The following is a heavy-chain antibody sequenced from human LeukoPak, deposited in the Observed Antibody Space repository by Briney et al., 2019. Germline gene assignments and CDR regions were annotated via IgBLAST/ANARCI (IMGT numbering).Heavy chain of an antibody. CDR3: ARGATSLSYFDS. V-gene: IGHV4-59*01. CDR2: IYYSGST. Sequence: KPSETLSLTCTVSGGSISTYYWSWIRQPPGKGLEWIGYIYYSGSTNYNPSLKSRVTISVDTSKNQFSLKLSSVTAADTAVYYYARGATSLSYFDSRGQGTLVTVSS. J-gene: IGHJ4*02. CDR1: GGSISTYY. D-gene: IGHD2/OR15-2a*01.